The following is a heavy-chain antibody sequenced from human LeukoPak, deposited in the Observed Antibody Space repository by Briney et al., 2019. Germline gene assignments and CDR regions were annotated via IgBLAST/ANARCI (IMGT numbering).Heavy chain of an antibody. CDR1: GYTFTGNY. CDR2: LNPNSGGT. V-gene: IGHV1-2*02. J-gene: IGHJ4*02. D-gene: IGHD6-13*01. CDR3: ARDGVAVAGGWEGDFDY. Sequence: ASVTLSFKASGYTFTGNYMHWVREPPGQGLEWMGELNPNSGGTNFAQKFQGRVTMTRDTSISTAYMELSRLRSDDKAVYGCARDGVAVAGGWEGDFDYWGQGTLVTVSS.